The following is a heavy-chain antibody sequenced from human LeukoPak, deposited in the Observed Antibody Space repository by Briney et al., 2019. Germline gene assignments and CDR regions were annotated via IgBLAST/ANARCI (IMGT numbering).Heavy chain of an antibody. D-gene: IGHD3-10*01. J-gene: IGHJ6*03. CDR3: ARATLWFGELLSGDYYYYYMDV. CDR1: GGSIGSYY. V-gene: IGHV4-59*01. Sequence: SETLSLTCTVSGGSIGSYYCSWIRQPPGKGLEWIGYIYYSGSTNYNPSLKSRVTISVDTSKNQFSLKLSSVTAADTAVYYCARATLWFGELLSGDYYYYYMDVWGKGTTVTVSS. CDR2: IYYSGST.